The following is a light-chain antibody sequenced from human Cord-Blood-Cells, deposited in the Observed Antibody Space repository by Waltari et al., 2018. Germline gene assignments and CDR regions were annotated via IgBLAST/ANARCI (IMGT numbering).Light chain of an antibody. CDR1: SSDVGGYNY. CDR2: EVS. V-gene: IGLV2-8*01. J-gene: IGLJ1*01. Sequence: QSALTQPPSASGSPGQSVTISCTGTSSDVGGYNYVSWYQPPPGKAPNPLIYEVSKRPSGVPDRFSGSTSGNTASLPVSGLQAEDEADYYCSSYAGSNNYVFGTGTKVTVL. CDR3: SSYAGSNNYV.